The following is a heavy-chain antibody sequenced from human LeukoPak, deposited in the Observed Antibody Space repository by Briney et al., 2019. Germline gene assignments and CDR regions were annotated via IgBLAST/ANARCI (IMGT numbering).Heavy chain of an antibody. CDR1: GFTFSSYG. D-gene: IGHD4-11*01. CDR3: ARDWAPYSNYVYYYGMDV. J-gene: IGHJ6*02. Sequence: GGSLRLSCAASGFTFSSYGMHWVRQAPGKGLEWVAVIWYDGSNKYYADSVKGRFTISRDNSKNTLYLQMNSLRAEDTAVYYCARDWAPYSNYVYYYGMDVWGQGTLVTVSS. V-gene: IGHV3-33*01. CDR2: IWYDGSNK.